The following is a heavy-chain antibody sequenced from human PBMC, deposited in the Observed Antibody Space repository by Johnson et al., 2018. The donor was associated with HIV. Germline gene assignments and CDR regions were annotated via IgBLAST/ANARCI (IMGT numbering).Heavy chain of an antibody. CDR2: LNWNGGTT. D-gene: IGHD3-3*01. J-gene: IGHJ3*02. Sequence: VQLVESGGRVVRPGGSLRLSCAASGFTFDDFGMSWVRQAPGKGLEWVSGLNWNGGTTFYADAVKGRFTISRDNAKNSLYLQMNSLRAEDTAVYYCARDQGVLQFLEWSFHGDAFDIWGQGTMVTVSS. V-gene: IGHV3-20*04. CDR1: GFTFDDFG. CDR3: ARDQGVLQFLEWSFHGDAFDI.